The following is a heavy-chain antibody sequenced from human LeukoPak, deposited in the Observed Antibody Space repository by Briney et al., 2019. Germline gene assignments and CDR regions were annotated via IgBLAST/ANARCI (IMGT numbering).Heavy chain of an antibody. CDR3: ARIDRAVAGTIDY. Sequence: SETLSLTCTVSGASISTYYWSWIRQPPGKGLEWIGYIYYSGSTNYNPSLKSRVTMSVDTSKNQFSLKLSSVTAADTAVYYCARIDRAVAGTIDYWGQGTLVTVSS. J-gene: IGHJ4*02. CDR1: GASISTYY. V-gene: IGHV4-59*08. CDR2: IYYSGST. D-gene: IGHD6-19*01.